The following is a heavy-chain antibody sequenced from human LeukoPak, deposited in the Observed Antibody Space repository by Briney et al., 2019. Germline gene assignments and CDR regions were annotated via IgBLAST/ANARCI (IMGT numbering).Heavy chain of an antibody. V-gene: IGHV1-24*01. CDR2: FDPEDGET. CDR1: GYTLTELS. J-gene: IGHJ2*01. D-gene: IGHD3-10*01. Sequence: GASVKVSCKVSGYTLTELSMHWVRQAPGKGLEWMGGFDPEDGETIYAQKFQGRVTMTEDTSTDTAYMELSSLRSEDTAVYYCATQYYCGSGSYHRYFDLWGRGTLVTVSS. CDR3: ATQYYCGSGSYHRYFDL.